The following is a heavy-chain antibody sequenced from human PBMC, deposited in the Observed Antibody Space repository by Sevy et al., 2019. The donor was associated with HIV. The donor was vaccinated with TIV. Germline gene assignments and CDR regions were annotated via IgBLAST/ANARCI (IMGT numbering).Heavy chain of an antibody. CDR2: ISTSSSSI. J-gene: IGHJ2*01. D-gene: IGHD7-27*01. CDR1: GFSFSGYS. Sequence: GGSLRLSCAASGFSFSGYSMNWVRQAPGKGLEWVSYISTSSSSIHYADSMKGRFTVSRDNAKNSLYLQMNNLSDEDTAIYYCARDPGLWYFDLWGRGTLVTVSS. CDR3: ARDPGLWYFDL. V-gene: IGHV3-48*02.